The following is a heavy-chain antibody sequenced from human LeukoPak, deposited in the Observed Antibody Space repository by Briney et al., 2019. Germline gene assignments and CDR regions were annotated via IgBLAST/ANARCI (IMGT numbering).Heavy chain of an antibody. CDR2: ISYDGSNK. CDR3: ARGNDYSNYGEDY. Sequence: GRSLRLSCAASGFTFSSYAMHWVRQAPGKGLEWVAVISYDGSNKYYADSVKGRFTISRDNSKNTLYLQMNSLRAEDTAVYYCARGNDYSNYGEDYWGQGTLVTVSS. V-gene: IGHV3-30*04. J-gene: IGHJ4*02. D-gene: IGHD4-11*01. CDR1: GFTFSSYA.